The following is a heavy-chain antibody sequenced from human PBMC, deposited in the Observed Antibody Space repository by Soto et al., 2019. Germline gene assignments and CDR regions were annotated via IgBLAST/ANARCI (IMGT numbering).Heavy chain of an antibody. CDR3: ARDAVVGTTNRSHLEC. D-gene: IGHD2-15*01. J-gene: IGHJ4*03. CDR1: GYIFSNYH. CDR2: INPSDGST. V-gene: IGHV1-46*01. Sequence: ASVKVSCKASGYIFSNYHIHWVRQAPGQGLEWMGIINPSDGSTSYAEKFQGRVTVTTDTSTSTVYMELSNLKSVDTAVYFCARDAVVGTTNRSHLECWGQGTRVRVSS.